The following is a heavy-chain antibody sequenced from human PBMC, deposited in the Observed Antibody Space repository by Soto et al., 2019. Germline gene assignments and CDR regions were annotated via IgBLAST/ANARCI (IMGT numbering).Heavy chain of an antibody. D-gene: IGHD2-15*01. CDR3: ARGVASRSNYYYYMDV. J-gene: IGHJ6*03. CDR2: ISSDGSNT. Sequence: GGSMRLSCGASGFTFSGYVRSWVRRAPGKGLESVSGISSDGSNTYYANSVKGRFVISRDNSKNTLYLQMGGLRTEDMAVYYCARGVASRSNYYYYMDVWGKGTTVTVSS. CDR1: GFTFSGYV. V-gene: IGHV3-64*01.